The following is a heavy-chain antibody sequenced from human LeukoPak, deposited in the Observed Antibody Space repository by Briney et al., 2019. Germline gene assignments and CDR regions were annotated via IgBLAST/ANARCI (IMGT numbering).Heavy chain of an antibody. Sequence: GGSLRLSCAASGFTFDDYVMHWVRQAPGKGLEWVSGISWNSGSIGYADSVKGRFTISRDNAKNSLYLQMNSLRAEDTALYYCAKEDSSWYYFDYWGRGTLVTVSS. CDR2: ISWNSGSI. J-gene: IGHJ4*02. D-gene: IGHD6-13*01. V-gene: IGHV3-9*01. CDR1: GFTFDDYV. CDR3: AKEDSSWYYFDY.